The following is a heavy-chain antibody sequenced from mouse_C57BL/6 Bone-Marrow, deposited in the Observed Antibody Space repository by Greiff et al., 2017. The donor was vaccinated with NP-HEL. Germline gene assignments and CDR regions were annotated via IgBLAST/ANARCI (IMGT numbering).Heavy chain of an antibody. D-gene: IGHD1-1*01. CDR2: IYPRDGST. Sequence: QVQLQQSDAELVKPGASVKISCKVSGYTFTDHTIHWMKQRPEQGLEWIGYIYPRDGSTKYNEKFKGTATLTADKSSSTAYMQLNSLTSEDSAVYFCARPRYYGSSPAWFAYWGQGTLVTVSA. J-gene: IGHJ3*01. CDR3: ARPRYYGSSPAWFAY. CDR1: GYTFTDHT. V-gene: IGHV1-78*01.